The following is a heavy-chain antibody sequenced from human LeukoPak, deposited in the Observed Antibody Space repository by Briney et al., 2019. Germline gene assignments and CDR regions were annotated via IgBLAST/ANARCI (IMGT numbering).Heavy chain of an antibody. CDR1: GGSISSYY. CDR2: IYTSGST. V-gene: IGHV4-4*07. CDR3: ARSHDSGGTRGLSWFDP. D-gene: IGHD3-16*01. Sequence: SETLSLTCTVSGGSISSYYLSWIRQPAGKGLEWIGRIYTSGSTNYNPSLKSRVTMSVDTSKNQLSLKLSSVTAADTAVYYCARSHDSGGTRGLSWFDPWGQGTLVTVSS. J-gene: IGHJ5*02.